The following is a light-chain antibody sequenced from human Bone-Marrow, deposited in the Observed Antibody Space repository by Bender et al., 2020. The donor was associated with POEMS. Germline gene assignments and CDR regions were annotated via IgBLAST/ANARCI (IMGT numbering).Light chain of an antibody. V-gene: IGLV2-23*02. CDR2: DVS. CDR1: SSDVGTYNY. J-gene: IGLJ3*02. CDR3: CSYAGSHTWV. Sequence: QSALTQPPSASGSPGQSVTISCTGTSSDVGTYNYVSWYQQHPGEVPKLMIYDVSNRPSGVSNRFSGSKSGNTASLTISGLQPEDEGDYYCCSYAGSHTWVFGGGTKVTVL.